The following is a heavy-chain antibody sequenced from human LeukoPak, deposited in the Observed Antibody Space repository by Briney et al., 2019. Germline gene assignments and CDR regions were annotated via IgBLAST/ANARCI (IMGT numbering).Heavy chain of an antibody. D-gene: IGHD1-26*01. J-gene: IGHJ4*02. V-gene: IGHV1-2*02. CDR1: GYTFTDYY. Sequence: ASVKVSCKASGYTFTDYYMHWVRQAPGQGPEWVGWINPASAGAAFAPKFQGRVSMTWDSSITTAFMDLTSLRSNDTAIYYCARQLGNYYRAFDFWGQGTLVTVSS. CDR2: INPASAGA. CDR3: ARQLGNYYRAFDF.